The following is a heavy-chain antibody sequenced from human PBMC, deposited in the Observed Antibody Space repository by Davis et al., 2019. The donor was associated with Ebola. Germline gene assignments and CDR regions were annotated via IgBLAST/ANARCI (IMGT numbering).Heavy chain of an antibody. V-gene: IGHV3-23*01. J-gene: IGHJ6*02. CDR1: GFTFSSYA. Sequence: PGGSLRLSCGASGFTFSSYAMSWVRQAPGKGLEWVSAISGSGGSTYYADSVKGRFTISRDNAKNSLYLQMNSLRAEDTAVYYCARDIVVVVAASYGMDVWGQGTTVTVSS. D-gene: IGHD2-15*01. CDR2: ISGSGGST. CDR3: ARDIVVVVAASYGMDV.